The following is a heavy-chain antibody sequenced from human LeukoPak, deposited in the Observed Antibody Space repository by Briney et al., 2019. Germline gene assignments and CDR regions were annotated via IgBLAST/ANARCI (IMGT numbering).Heavy chain of an antibody. CDR3: TTDGGYGEGLRGDY. J-gene: IGHJ4*02. D-gene: IGHD4-17*01. CDR2: IKGKTDAGTT. Sequence: GGSLRLSCAASGFTFNNTWMSWVRQAPGKGLEWVGRIKGKTDAGTTDHAAPVKGRFTISRDDSKNTLYLQMNSLKTEDTAVYYCTTDGGYGEGLRGDYWGQGTLVTVSS. CDR1: GFTFNNTW. V-gene: IGHV3-15*01.